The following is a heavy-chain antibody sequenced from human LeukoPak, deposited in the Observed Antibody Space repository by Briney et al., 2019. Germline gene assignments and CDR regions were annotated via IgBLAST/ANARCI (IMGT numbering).Heavy chain of an antibody. CDR3: ARVHDDYLSACDSSGYDDY. J-gene: IGHJ4*02. D-gene: IGHD3-22*01. V-gene: IGHV3-21*01. CDR2: ISRSSSYI. CDR1: GFTFSSYN. Sequence: GGSLRLSCSASGFTFSSYNMNWVRQAPGKGLEWVSSISRSSSYIYYADSVKGRFTISRDNAKNSLFLQMNSLRAEDTAVYYCARVHDDYLSACDSSGYDDYWGQGTLVTVSS.